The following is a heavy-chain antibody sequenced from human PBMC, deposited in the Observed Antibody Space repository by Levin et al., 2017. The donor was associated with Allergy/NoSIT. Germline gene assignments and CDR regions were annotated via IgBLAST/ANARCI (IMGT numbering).Heavy chain of an antibody. CDR1: GYSFTSYW. CDR3: ARHLAVKGVLDFDY. V-gene: IGHV5-51*01. Sequence: PAASVKVSCKGSGYSFTSYWIGWVRQMPGKGLEWMGIIYPGDSDTRYSPSFQGQVTISADKSISTAYLQWSSLKASDTAMYYCARHLAVKGVLDFDYWGQGTLVTVSS. D-gene: IGHD3-10*01. J-gene: IGHJ4*02. CDR2: IYPGDSDT.